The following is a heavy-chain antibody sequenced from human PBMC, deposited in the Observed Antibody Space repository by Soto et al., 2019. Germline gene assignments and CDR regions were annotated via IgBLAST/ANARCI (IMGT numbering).Heavy chain of an antibody. D-gene: IGHD6-13*01. J-gene: IGHJ4*02. CDR2: ISGSGGST. CDR3: AKDEVNLAAAGRLEAYFDY. Sequence: EVQLLESGGGLVQPGGSLRLSCAASGFTFSSYAMSWVRQAPGKGLEWVSAISGSGGSTYYADSVKGRFTISRDNSKNTLYLQMNSLRAEDTAVYYCAKDEVNLAAAGRLEAYFDYWGQGTLVTVSS. CDR1: GFTFSSYA. V-gene: IGHV3-23*01.